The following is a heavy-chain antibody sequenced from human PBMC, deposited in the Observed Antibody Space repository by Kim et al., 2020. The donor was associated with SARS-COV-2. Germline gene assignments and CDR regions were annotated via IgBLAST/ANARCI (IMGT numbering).Heavy chain of an antibody. J-gene: IGHJ6*02. D-gene: IGHD1-26*01. Sequence: GGSLRLSCAASGFTFSSYGMHWVRQAPGKGLEWVAVISYDGSNKYYADSVKGRFTISRDNSKNTLYLQMNSLRAEDTAVYYCAKDPGSSGSYLQRYYYYGMDVWGQGTTVTVSS. V-gene: IGHV3-30*18. CDR1: GFTFSSYG. CDR2: ISYDGSNK. CDR3: AKDPGSSGSYLQRYYYYGMDV.